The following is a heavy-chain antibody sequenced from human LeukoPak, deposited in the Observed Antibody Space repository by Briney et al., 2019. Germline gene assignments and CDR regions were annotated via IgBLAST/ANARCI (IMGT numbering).Heavy chain of an antibody. Sequence: PSETLSLTCTVSGGSISSGSYYWSWIRQPAGKGLEWIGRIYTSGSTNYNPSLKSRVTISVDTSKNQFSLKLSSVTAADTAVYYCARDGFDYYYYYYMDVWGKGTTVTISS. CDR3: ARDGFDYYYYYYMDV. D-gene: IGHD2-2*03. CDR2: IYTSGST. CDR1: GGSISSGSYY. V-gene: IGHV4-61*02. J-gene: IGHJ6*03.